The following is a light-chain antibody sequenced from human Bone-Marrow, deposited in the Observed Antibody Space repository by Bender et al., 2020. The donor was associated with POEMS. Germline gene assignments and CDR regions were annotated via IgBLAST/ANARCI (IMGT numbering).Light chain of an antibody. Sequence: QSALTQPASVSGSPGQSITISCTGTSSDAENYNIVSWYQQLPGKAPKLIIYEVYKRPSGVSNRFSGSKSGKTASLTISGLQTEDEGDYYCCSYAGSSTPWVFGGGTKLTVL. CDR3: CSYAGSSTPWV. V-gene: IGLV2-23*02. CDR1: SSDAENYNI. J-gene: IGLJ3*02. CDR2: EVY.